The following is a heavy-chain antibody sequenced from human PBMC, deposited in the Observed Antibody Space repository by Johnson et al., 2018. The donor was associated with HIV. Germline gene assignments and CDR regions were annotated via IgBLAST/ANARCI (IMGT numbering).Heavy chain of an antibody. Sequence: VQLVESGGGVVQPGRSLRLSCAASGFTFNTYAMHWVRQAPGTGLEWVAVISYDGSNKYYADSVKGRFTISRDNAKNSLYLQMNSLRAEDTAVYYCARDSRISLIVVVSRGGFDIWGQGTMVNVSS. D-gene: IGHD3-22*01. V-gene: IGHV3-30*04. CDR1: GFTFNTYA. J-gene: IGHJ3*02. CDR2: ISYDGSNK. CDR3: ARDSRISLIVVVSRGGFDI.